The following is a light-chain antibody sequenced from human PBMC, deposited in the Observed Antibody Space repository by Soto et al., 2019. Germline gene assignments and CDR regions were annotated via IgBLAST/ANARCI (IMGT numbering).Light chain of an antibody. V-gene: IGLV2-8*01. Sequence: QSVLTQPPSASGSPGPSVTISCTGTSSDVGGYNYVSWYQQHPGKAPKLMIYEVSKRPSGVPDRFSGSKSGNTASLTVSGLQAEDGADYYCSSYAGSNNLIFGTGTKVTVL. CDR1: SSDVGGYNY. J-gene: IGLJ1*01. CDR2: EVS. CDR3: SSYAGSNNLI.